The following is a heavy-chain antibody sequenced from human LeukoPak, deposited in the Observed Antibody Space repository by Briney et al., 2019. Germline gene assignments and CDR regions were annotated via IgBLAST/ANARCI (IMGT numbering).Heavy chain of an antibody. D-gene: IGHD2-21*02. CDR1: GGSINRGY. J-gene: IGHJ4*02. CDR3: AKDASGDLSSFDY. Sequence: LSLTCTVSGGSINRGYWSWVRQHPGKGLEWVSGISGSGGSTYHADSVRGRLTVSRDNSKNTLYLQMNSLRAEDTAVYYCAKDASGDLSSFDYWGQGTLVTVSS. V-gene: IGHV3-23*01. CDR2: ISGSGGST.